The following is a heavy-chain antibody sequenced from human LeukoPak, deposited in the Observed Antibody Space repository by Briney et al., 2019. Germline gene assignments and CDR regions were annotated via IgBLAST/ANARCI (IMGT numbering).Heavy chain of an antibody. J-gene: IGHJ4*02. D-gene: IGHD3-22*01. CDR2: IYYGGST. V-gene: IGHV4-39*07. CDR1: GGSISSSSYY. CDR3: ARGRYYDSSFTGY. Sequence: PSETLSLTCTVSGGSISSSSYYWGWIRQPPGKGLEWIGSIYYGGSTYYNPSLKSRVTISVDTSKNQFSLKLSSVTAADTAVYYCARGRYYDSSFTGYWGQGTLVTVSS.